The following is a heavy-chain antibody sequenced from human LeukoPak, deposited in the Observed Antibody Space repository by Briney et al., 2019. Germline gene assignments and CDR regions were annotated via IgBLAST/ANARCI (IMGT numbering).Heavy chain of an antibody. D-gene: IGHD2-8*01. J-gene: IGHJ3*01. V-gene: IGHV3-23*01. CDR2: IRGSGGGT. CDR3: ARDPNGDHIGAFAH. CDR1: GFTFSNYA. Sequence: GGSLRLSCVASGFTFSNYAMTWVRQAPGRGLEWVSSIRGSGGGTYYAESVKGRFTMSRDNSKNTLYLQMNSLRAEDRAIYYCARDPNGDHIGAFAHWGQGTMVTVSS.